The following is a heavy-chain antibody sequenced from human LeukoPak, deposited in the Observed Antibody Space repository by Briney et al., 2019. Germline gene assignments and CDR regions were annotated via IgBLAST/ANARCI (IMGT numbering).Heavy chain of an antibody. D-gene: IGHD5-18*01. J-gene: IGHJ5*02. Sequence: ASVKVSCTASGGTFSSYAISWVRQAPGQGLEWMGRIIPILGIANYAQKFQGRVTITADKSTSTAYMELSSLRSEDTAVYYCARETVPGYSYGTYNWFDPWGQGTLVTVSS. CDR1: GGTFSSYA. CDR3: ARETVPGYSYGTYNWFDP. CDR2: IIPILGIA. V-gene: IGHV1-69*04.